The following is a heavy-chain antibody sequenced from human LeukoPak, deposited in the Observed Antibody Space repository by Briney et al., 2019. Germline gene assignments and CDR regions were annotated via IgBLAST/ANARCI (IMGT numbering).Heavy chain of an antibody. J-gene: IGHJ4*02. CDR1: GFTFSGSA. CDR3: TRIGGYGDYGGGDY. CDR2: IRSKANSYAT. Sequence: GGSLRFSCAASGFTFSGSAMHWVRQASGKGLEWVGRIRSKANSYATAYAASVKGRFTISRDDSKNTAYLQMNSLKTEDTAVYYCTRIGGYGDYGGGDYWGQGTLVTVSS. D-gene: IGHD4-17*01. V-gene: IGHV3-73*01.